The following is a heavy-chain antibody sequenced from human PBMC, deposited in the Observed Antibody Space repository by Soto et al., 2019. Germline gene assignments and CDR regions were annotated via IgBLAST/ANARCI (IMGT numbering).Heavy chain of an antibody. Sequence: GGSLRLSCAASGFTFSNYGMHWVRQAPGKGLEWVAVISYDGSNKYYADSVRGRFTISRDNSENTLYLQMNSLRAEDTAVYYCAKDPGNTGYFDFLTYFDSWGQGTLVTVSS. CDR1: GFTFSNYG. J-gene: IGHJ4*02. V-gene: IGHV3-30*18. CDR3: AKDPGNTGYFDFLTYFDS. CDR2: ISYDGSNK. D-gene: IGHD3-9*01.